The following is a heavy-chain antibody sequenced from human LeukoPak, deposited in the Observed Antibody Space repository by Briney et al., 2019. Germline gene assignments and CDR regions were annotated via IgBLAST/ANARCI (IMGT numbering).Heavy chain of an antibody. D-gene: IGHD3-22*01. CDR1: GFTFSSYG. Sequence: GGSLRLSCAASGFTFSSYGMHWVRQAPGKGLEWVAVIWYDGSNKYYADSVKGRFTISRDNSKNTLYLQMNSLRAEDTAVYYCARDGGPRQYYYDSSGYYYFDYWGQGTLVTVSS. V-gene: IGHV3-33*08. CDR3: ARDGGPRQYYYDSSGYYYFDY. J-gene: IGHJ4*02. CDR2: IWYDGSNK.